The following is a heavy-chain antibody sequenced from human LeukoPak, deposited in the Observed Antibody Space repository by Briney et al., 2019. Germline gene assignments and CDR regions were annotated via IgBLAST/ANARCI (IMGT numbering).Heavy chain of an antibody. D-gene: IGHD2-15*01. V-gene: IGHV1-46*01. J-gene: IGHJ4*02. CDR2: INPSGGST. Sequence: GASVKVSCKASGYTFTSYYMHWVRQAPGQGLEWLGIINPSGGSTSYAQKFQGRVTMTRDTSMSTVYMELSSLRSEDTAVYYCVREVVCSGGSCYHFEGGHDYWGQGTLVTVSS. CDR1: GYTFTSYY. CDR3: VREVVCSGGSCYHFEGGHDY.